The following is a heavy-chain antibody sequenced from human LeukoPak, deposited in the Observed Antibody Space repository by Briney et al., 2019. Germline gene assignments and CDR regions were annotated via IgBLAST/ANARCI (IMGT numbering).Heavy chain of an antibody. CDR1: GYSFISSD. CDR3: ARGYKPAYSTGWSIFDY. J-gene: IGHJ4*02. Sequence: ASVKASCKASGYSFISSDINWVRQATGQGLEWMGWMNPNSGNAAYAQKSQGRVTMTRNTSVDTAYMELSSLKCDDTAVYYCARGYKPAYSTGWSIFDYWGQGTLVAVSS. V-gene: IGHV1-8*01. CDR2: MNPNSGNA. D-gene: IGHD6-19*01.